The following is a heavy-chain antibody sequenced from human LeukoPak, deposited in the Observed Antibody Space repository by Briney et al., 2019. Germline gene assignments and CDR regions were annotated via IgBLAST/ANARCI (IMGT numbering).Heavy chain of an antibody. CDR3: ARHPPLAMRGLDYMDV. D-gene: IGHD3-10*01. Sequence: SETLSLTCTVSGGSISSYYWSWLRQPPGKGLEWIGYIYYSGSTNYNPSLKSRVTISVDTSKNQFSLKLSSVTAADTAVYYCARHPPLAMRGLDYMDVWGKGTTVTVSS. CDR2: IYYSGST. V-gene: IGHV4-59*01. J-gene: IGHJ6*03. CDR1: GGSISSYY.